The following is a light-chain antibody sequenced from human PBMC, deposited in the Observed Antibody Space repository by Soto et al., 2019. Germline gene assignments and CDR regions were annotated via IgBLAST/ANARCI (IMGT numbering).Light chain of an antibody. CDR3: STYTSRSTLV. J-gene: IGLJ2*01. CDR1: SRDIGAYNL. V-gene: IGLV2-14*01. Sequence: QSALTQPASVSGSPGQSITISCSGTSRDIGAYNLVSWYQQPPGKAPKLLIYEVRNRPSGISYAFSCSKSGTTASLTISSLLPEDEADYYCSTYTSRSTLVFGGGTKLTVL. CDR2: EVR.